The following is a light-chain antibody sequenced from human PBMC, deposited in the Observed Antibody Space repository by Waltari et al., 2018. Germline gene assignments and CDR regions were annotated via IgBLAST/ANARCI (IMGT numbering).Light chain of an antibody. CDR3: QQRSNWPPVAFT. J-gene: IGKJ3*01. CDR2: DAS. CDR1: QSVSSY. V-gene: IGKV3-11*01. Sequence: EIVLTQSPATLSLSPGERATLSCRASQSVSSYLAWYQQKPGQAPRLLIYDASNRATGIPARVSGSGSGTDFTLTISSLEPEDFAVYYCQQRSNWPPVAFTFGPGTKVDIK.